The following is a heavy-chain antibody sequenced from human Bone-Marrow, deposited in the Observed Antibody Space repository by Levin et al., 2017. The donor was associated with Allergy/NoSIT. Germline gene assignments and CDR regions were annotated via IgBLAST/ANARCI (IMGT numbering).Heavy chain of an antibody. Sequence: LSLTCAASGFSFTSYSMSWVRQTPAKGLEWVSFISNRNSPIYYADSVKGRFTISRDVAKNSLYLQMDSLRDDDSAVYYCARTWLENTFDMWGRGTLVTVS. D-gene: IGHD3-10*01. CDR1: GFSFTSYS. CDR2: ISNRNSPI. CDR3: ARTWLENTFDM. V-gene: IGHV3-48*02. J-gene: IGHJ3*02.